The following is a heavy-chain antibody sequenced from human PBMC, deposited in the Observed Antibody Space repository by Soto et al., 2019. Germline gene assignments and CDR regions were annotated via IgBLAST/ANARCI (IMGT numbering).Heavy chain of an antibody. D-gene: IGHD5-18*01. Sequence: EVQLLESGGGLVQPGGSLRLSCAASGITFNNYALNWVRQAPGKGLEWVSGISGSGIGTYYADSVKGRFTISRDNSKSTVYLHMNSLRADDTAIYYCAKEGGGGAAMVTSYFDYWGQGTLVTVSS. CDR3: AKEGGGGAAMVTSYFDY. CDR1: GITFNNYA. J-gene: IGHJ4*02. CDR2: ISGSGIGT. V-gene: IGHV3-23*01.